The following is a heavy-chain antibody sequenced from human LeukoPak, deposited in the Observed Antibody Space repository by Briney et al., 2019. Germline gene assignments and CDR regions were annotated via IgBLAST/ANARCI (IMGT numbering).Heavy chain of an antibody. CDR1: GFTFSSYS. D-gene: IGHD6-19*01. J-gene: IGHJ3*01. CDR3: ARDPSSGWYGYAFDV. V-gene: IGHV3-21*01. CDR2: ITSSSSYI. Sequence: PGGSLRLSCAASGFTFSSYSMNWVRLAPGKGLEWVSSITSSSSYIYYADSVKGRFTISRYNAKNSLYLQMNSLGAEDTAVYYCARDPSSGWYGYAFDVWGQGTMVTVSS.